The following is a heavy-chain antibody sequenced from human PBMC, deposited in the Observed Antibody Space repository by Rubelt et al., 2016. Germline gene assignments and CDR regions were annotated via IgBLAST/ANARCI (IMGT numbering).Heavy chain of an antibody. V-gene: IGHV3-30*04. CDR1: GFTFNIYA. CDR3: AGGGLRFNLQDDF. J-gene: IGHJ4*02. CDR2: IAYDGGKK. Sequence: GFTFNIYAMHWVRQAPGKGLEWVAVIAYDGGKKYYADSVTGRFTISRDNSKNTLFLQMNSLRVDDTAIYYCAGGGLRFNLQDDFWGQGTLVTVSS. D-gene: IGHD1-14*01.